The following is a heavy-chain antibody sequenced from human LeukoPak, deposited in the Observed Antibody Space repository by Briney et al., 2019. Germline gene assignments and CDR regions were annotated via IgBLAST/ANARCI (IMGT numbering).Heavy chain of an antibody. Sequence: GGSLRLSCAASGFTFSSYSMNWVRQAPGKGLEWVSSISSSSSYIYYADSVKGRFTISRDNAKNSLYLQMNSLRAEDTAVYYCAREPPGTVTAGSYYGMDVWGQGTTATVSS. CDR3: AREPPGTVTAGSYYGMDV. CDR2: ISSSSSYI. J-gene: IGHJ6*02. V-gene: IGHV3-21*01. CDR1: GFTFSSYS. D-gene: IGHD2-21*02.